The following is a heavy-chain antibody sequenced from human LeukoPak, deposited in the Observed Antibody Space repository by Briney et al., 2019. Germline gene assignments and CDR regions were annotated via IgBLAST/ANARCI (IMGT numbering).Heavy chain of an antibody. CDR1: GGSFSGYY. CDR3: ARVYYGSGSYA. Sequence: SETLSLTCAVYGGSFSGYYWSWIRQPPGKGLEWIGYIYHSGSTYYNPSLKSRVTISVDTSKNQFSLKLSSVTAADTAVYYCARVYYGSGSYAWGQGTLVTVSS. J-gene: IGHJ5*02. V-gene: IGHV4-34*01. CDR2: IYHSGST. D-gene: IGHD3-10*01.